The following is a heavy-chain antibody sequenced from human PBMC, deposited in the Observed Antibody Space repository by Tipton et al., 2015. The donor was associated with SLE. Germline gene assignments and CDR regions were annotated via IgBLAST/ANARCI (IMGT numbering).Heavy chain of an antibody. J-gene: IGHJ4*02. Sequence: TLSLTCTVSGGSISSGGYYWSWIRQHPGKGLEWIGYIYSSGYTYYNPSLEGRVSMSVDTPENQFSLKFNSVTAADTAVYYCAREITGGIGSYFLDYWGQGTLVTVSS. CDR3: AREITGGIGSYFLDY. V-gene: IGHV4-31*03. CDR2: IYSSGYT. D-gene: IGHD1-26*01. CDR1: GGSISSGGYY.